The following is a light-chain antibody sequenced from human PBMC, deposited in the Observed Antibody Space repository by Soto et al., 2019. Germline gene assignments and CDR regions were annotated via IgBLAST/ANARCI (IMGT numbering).Light chain of an antibody. Sequence: QSALTQPASVSGSPGQSITISCTGTSSDIGGYDYVSWYQHLPGKAPKLMIYEVTNRPSGISNRFSGSKSGNTASLTISGLQAEDEADYYCSSYTSRNNLEVLFGGGTKVTVL. J-gene: IGLJ2*01. CDR2: EVT. V-gene: IGLV2-14*01. CDR1: SSDIGGYDY. CDR3: SSYTSRNNLEVL.